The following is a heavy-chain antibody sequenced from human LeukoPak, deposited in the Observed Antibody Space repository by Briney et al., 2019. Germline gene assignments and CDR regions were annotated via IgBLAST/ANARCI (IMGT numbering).Heavy chain of an antibody. CDR1: GYTFTSHG. J-gene: IGHJ6*02. Sequence: ASVKVSCKASGYTFTSHGISWVRQAPGQGLEWMGWISAYNGNTNYAQKLQGRVTMTTDTSTSTAYMELRSLRSDDTAVYYCARVPYPSIAARRYYYGMDVWGQGTTVTVSS. D-gene: IGHD6-6*01. V-gene: IGHV1-18*01. CDR2: ISAYNGNT. CDR3: ARVPYPSIAARRYYYGMDV.